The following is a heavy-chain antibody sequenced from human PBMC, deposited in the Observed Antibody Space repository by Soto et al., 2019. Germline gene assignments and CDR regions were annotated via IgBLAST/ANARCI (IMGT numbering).Heavy chain of an antibody. D-gene: IGHD6-19*01. Sequence: ETLSLTCTVSGGSISSGGYYWSWIRQHPGLGLEWDSAISGSGGSSYYADYVKGRITISRDNYKITLYLQMNSLRAEDTAVYYCAKDIYSYYSSGWYSGYFDYWGQGTLVTVSS. CDR3: AKDIYSYYSSGWYSGYFDY. CDR1: GGSISSGGYY. J-gene: IGHJ4*02. V-gene: IGHV3-23*01. CDR2: ISGSGGSS.